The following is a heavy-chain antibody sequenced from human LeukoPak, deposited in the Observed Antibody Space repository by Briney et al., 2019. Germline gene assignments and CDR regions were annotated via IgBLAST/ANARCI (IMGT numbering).Heavy chain of an antibody. Sequence: SETLSLTCTVSGGSISSYYWSWIRQPPGKGLEWIGYIYYSGSANYNPSLKSRVTISVDTSKNQFSLKLSSVTAADTAVYYCARSAISGWQYYFDYWGQGTLVTVSS. V-gene: IGHV4-59*01. CDR3: ARSAISGWQYYFDY. J-gene: IGHJ4*02. CDR2: IYYSGSA. D-gene: IGHD6-19*01. CDR1: GGSISSYY.